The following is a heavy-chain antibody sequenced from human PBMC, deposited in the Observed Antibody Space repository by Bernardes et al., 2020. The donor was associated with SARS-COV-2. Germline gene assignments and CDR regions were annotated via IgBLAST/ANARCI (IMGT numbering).Heavy chain of an antibody. D-gene: IGHD2-2*01. CDR3: TTDLGYCSSTNCYGRIAAHAGGMDV. CDR2: IKSKTDGGTT. V-gene: IGHV3-15*01. J-gene: IGHJ6*02. CDR1: GFTFSNAW. Sequence: GGSLRLSCAASGFTFSNAWMSWVRQAPGKGLEWVGRIKSKTDGGTTDYAAPVKGRFTISRDDSKNTLYLQMNSLKTEDTAVYYCTTDLGYCSSTNCYGRIAAHAGGMDVWGQGTTVTVSS.